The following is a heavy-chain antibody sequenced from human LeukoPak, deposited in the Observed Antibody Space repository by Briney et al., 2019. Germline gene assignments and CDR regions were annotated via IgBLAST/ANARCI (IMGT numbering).Heavy chain of an antibody. J-gene: IGHJ6*02. Sequence: SVKVSCKASGGTFSSYAISWVRQAPGQGLEWMGRIIPILGIANYAQKFQGRVTITADKSTSTAYMELSSLRSEDTAVYYCARDDHGGNSYYYYGMGVWGQGTTVTVSS. CDR3: ARDDHGGNSYYYYGMGV. D-gene: IGHD4-23*01. CDR2: IIPILGIA. V-gene: IGHV1-69*04. CDR1: GGTFSSYA.